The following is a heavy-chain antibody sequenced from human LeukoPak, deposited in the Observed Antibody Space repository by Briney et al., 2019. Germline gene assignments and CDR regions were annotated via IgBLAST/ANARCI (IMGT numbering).Heavy chain of an antibody. D-gene: IGHD1-1*01. V-gene: IGHV1-2*02. Sequence: ASVKVSCEASGYTFTGYYMHWVRQAPGQGLEWMGWINPNSGGTNYAQKFQGRVTMTRDTSISTAYMELSRLRSDDTAVYYCARAEGNAYGMDVWGQGTTVTVSS. J-gene: IGHJ6*02. CDR1: GYTFTGYY. CDR2: INPNSGGT. CDR3: ARAEGNAYGMDV.